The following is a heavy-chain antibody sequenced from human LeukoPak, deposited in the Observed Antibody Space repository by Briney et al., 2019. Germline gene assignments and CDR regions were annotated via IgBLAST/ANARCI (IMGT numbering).Heavy chain of an antibody. CDR1: GGSISSYY. D-gene: IGHD7-27*01. J-gene: IGHJ4*02. CDR3: ASRKLGNDY. CDR2: IYNTGNT. V-gene: IGHV4-59*01. Sequence: PSETLSLTCTVSGGSISSYYWNWIRQPPGKGLEWIGYIYNTGNTNNNPSLKSRVTISVDTSKNDFSLKLSSVTAADTAVYYCASRKLGNDYWGQGTLVTVSS.